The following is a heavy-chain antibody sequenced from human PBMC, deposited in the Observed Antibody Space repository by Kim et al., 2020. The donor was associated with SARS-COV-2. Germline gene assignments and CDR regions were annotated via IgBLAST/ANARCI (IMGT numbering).Heavy chain of an antibody. Sequence: ASVKVSCKASGDTFTSYDINWVRQATGQGLEWMGWMNPNSGNTGYAQKFQGRVTMTRNTSISTAYMELSSLRSEDTAVYYCARVSAGDFWSGYYTPRGYYYYFSGMDVGPQGPT. CDR1: GDTFTSYD. D-gene: IGHD3-3*01. CDR2: MNPNSGNT. V-gene: IGHV1-8*01. CDR3: ARVSAGDFWSGYYTPRGYYYYFSGMDV. J-gene: IGHJ6*01.